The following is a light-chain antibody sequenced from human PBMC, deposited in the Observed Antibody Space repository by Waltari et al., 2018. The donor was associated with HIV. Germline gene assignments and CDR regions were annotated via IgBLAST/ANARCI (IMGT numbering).Light chain of an antibody. CDR1: QSVSNN. Sequence: ETVMIQSPATLSVSPGERATLSCRASQSVSNNLAWYQQKPGQAPWLLIYGASTRAAGIPARVSGSGSGTEFTLTITSLQSEDSALYYCQQYNNWHTFGQGTKLEIK. CDR3: QQYNNWHT. V-gene: IGKV3-15*01. J-gene: IGKJ2*01. CDR2: GAS.